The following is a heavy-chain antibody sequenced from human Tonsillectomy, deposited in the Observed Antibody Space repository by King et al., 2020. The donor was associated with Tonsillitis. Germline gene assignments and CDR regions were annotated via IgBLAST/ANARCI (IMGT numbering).Heavy chain of an antibody. CDR1: GGTFSSYA. J-gene: IGHJ4*02. CDR2: IIPILGIA. V-gene: IGHV1-69*09. Sequence: QLVQSGAEVKKPGSSVKVSCKASGGTFSSYAISWVRQAPGQGLEWMGRIIPILGIANYAQKFQGRVTITADKATSTAYMELSSLSSEDTDVYYCAREGDGYPAYWGQGTLVTVSS. CDR3: AREGDGYPAY. D-gene: IGHD5-24*01.